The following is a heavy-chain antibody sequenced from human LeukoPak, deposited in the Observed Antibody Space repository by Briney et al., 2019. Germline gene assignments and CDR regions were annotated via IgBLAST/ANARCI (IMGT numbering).Heavy chain of an antibody. CDR1: GFTFSTYS. Sequence: GGSLRLSCTASGFTFSTYSMNWVRQAPGKGREWVSYITSSSSTMFYADSVKGRFTISRDNAENTLFLQVNSLRAEDTAVYYCARDDAVGATLVAYWGQGTLVTVSS. D-gene: IGHD1-26*01. CDR3: ARDDAVGATLVAY. CDR2: ITSSSSTM. J-gene: IGHJ4*02. V-gene: IGHV3-48*01.